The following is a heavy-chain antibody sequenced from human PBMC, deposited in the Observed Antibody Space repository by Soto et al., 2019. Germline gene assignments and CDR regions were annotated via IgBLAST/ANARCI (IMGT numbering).Heavy chain of an antibody. J-gene: IGHJ6*02. Sequence: QVQVVESGGGVVQPGRSLRLSCTASGFTFSGHAMHWVRQPPGKGLEWVAQIRYDGSNKYYADSVEGRFTISRDNSKNTLYVQMDSLIVEDTAVYYCARDGQSLAPYALDVWGQGTSVTVSS. V-gene: IGHV3-33*01. CDR3: ARDGQSLAPYALDV. D-gene: IGHD6-19*01. CDR2: IRYDGSNK. CDR1: GFTFSGHA.